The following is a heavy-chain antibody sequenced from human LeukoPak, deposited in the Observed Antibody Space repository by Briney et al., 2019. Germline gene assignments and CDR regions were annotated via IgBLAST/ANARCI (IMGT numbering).Heavy chain of an antibody. D-gene: IGHD5-24*01. CDR3: ARESKDGYNDAFDI. CDR1: GGSISSGGYY. J-gene: IGHJ3*02. Sequence: PSQTLSLTCTLSGGSISSGGYYWSSIRQHPAKGLEWIGYIYYSGSTYPNPSLKSRVTISVDTSKNQFSLKLSSVTAADTAVYYCARESKDGYNDAFDIWGQGTMVTVSS. V-gene: IGHV4-31*03. CDR2: IYYSGST.